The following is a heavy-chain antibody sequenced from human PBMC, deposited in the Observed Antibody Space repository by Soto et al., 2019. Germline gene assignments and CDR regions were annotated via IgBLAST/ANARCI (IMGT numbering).Heavy chain of an antibody. V-gene: IGHV1-69*01. CDR2: IIPIFGTA. CDR3: ATRGDCGGCTLDAFDI. Sequence: QVQLVQSGAEVKKPGSSVKVSCKASGGTFSSYAISWVRQAPGQGLEWMGGIIPIFGTANHAQKFQGRVTITADESTSTAYMELSSLRSEDTAVYYCATRGDCGGCTLDAFDIWGQGTMVTVSS. D-gene: IGHD2-21*01. J-gene: IGHJ3*02. CDR1: GGTFSSYA.